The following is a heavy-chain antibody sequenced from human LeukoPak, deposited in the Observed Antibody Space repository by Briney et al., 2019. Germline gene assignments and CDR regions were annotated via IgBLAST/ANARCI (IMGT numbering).Heavy chain of an antibody. J-gene: IGHJ3*01. Sequence: GGSLRLSCAASGFNFSSYAMHWVRQAPGKGLDWVAVISDGGDDKFYTDSVKGRFSISRDNSKNTLYLQMNSLRAEDTAAYHCASDLDYGDIDDSFDVWGQGIMVTVSS. V-gene: IGHV3-30*10. CDR3: ASDLDYGDIDDSFDV. D-gene: IGHD4-17*01. CDR1: GFNFSSYA. CDR2: ISDGGDDK.